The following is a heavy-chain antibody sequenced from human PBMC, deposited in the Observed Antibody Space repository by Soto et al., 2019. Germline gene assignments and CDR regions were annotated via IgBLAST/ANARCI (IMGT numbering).Heavy chain of an antibody. CDR1: GGSVTSDEDY. Sequence: SETLSLTCTVSGGSVTSDEDYWTWIRQSPGKGLEWIGYISNSGSTGYNPSLKTRLSMSVDKSKNQFTLRLTSVTAADTAVYFCATESGSTYGYFDHWGQGTQVTVSS. CDR2: ISNSGST. D-gene: IGHD5-18*01. CDR3: ATESGSTYGYFDH. J-gene: IGHJ4*02. V-gene: IGHV4-30-4*01.